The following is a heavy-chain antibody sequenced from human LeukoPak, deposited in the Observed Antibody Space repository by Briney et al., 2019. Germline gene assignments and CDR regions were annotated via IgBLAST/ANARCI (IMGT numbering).Heavy chain of an antibody. Sequence: ASVKVSCKASGYTFTSYGISWVRQAPGQGLEWMGWISAYNGNTNYAQKLQGRVTMTTDTSTSTAYTELRSLRSDDTAVYYCARERRYGAPLDYWGQGTLVTVSS. CDR2: ISAYNGNT. J-gene: IGHJ4*02. CDR1: GYTFTSYG. CDR3: ARERRYGAPLDY. V-gene: IGHV1-18*01. D-gene: IGHD4-17*01.